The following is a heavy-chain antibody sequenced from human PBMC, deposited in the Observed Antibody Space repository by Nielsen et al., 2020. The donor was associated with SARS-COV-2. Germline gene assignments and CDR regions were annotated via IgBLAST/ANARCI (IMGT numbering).Heavy chain of an antibody. CDR1: EFTFSSYA. V-gene: IGHV3-23*01. CDR2: ISGRGGST. Sequence: GGSLRLSCAASEFTFSSYAMGWVRQAPGKGLEWVSFISGRGGSTYYADSVKGRFTISRDNSKSTLYLQMNSLRAEDTAVYYCVRGLQVPNGLAHRWGQGTLVTVSS. J-gene: IGHJ4*02. CDR3: VRGLQVPNGLAHR. D-gene: IGHD3-16*01.